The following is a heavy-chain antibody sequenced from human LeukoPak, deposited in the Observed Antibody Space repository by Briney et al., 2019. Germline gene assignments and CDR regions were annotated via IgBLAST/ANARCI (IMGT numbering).Heavy chain of an antibody. CDR2: IYHSGST. V-gene: IGHV4-38-2*02. J-gene: IGHJ5*02. CDR1: GYSISSGYH. CDR3: ARGYSSGLNWFDP. D-gene: IGHD6-19*01. Sequence: SETLSLTCTVSGYSISSGYHWGWIRQPPGKGLEWIGSIYHSGSTYYNPSLKSRVTISVDTSKNQFSLKLSSVTAADTAVYYCARGYSSGLNWFDPWGQGTLVTVSS.